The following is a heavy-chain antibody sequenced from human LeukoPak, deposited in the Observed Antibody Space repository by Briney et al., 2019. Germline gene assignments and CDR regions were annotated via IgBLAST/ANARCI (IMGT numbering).Heavy chain of an antibody. V-gene: IGHV3-23*01. D-gene: IGHD3-10*01. Sequence: GGSLRLSCAGSGFIFSSYAMTWARRAPGKGLEWVSTISGGGSKTDYADSVKGRFTISRDKSKNTLYLELNNLRAQDTAVYYCARTGLWFRYFDYWGQGTLVTVSS. CDR2: ISGGGSKT. CDR3: ARTGLWFRYFDY. CDR1: GFIFSSYA. J-gene: IGHJ4*02.